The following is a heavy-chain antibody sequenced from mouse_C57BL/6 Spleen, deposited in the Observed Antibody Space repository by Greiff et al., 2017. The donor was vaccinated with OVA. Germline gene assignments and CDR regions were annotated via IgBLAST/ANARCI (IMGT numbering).Heavy chain of an antibody. D-gene: IGHD4-1*01. J-gene: IGHJ2*01. CDR2: INPNNGGT. CDR3: ARSGLGYYFDY. V-gene: IGHV1-26*01. CDR1: GYTFTDYY. Sequence: EVQLQQSGPELVKPGASVKISCKASGYTFTDYYMNWVKQSHGKSLEWIGDINPNNGGTSYNQKFKGKATLTVDKSSSTAYMELRSLTSEDSAVDYCARSGLGYYFDYWGQGTTLTVSS.